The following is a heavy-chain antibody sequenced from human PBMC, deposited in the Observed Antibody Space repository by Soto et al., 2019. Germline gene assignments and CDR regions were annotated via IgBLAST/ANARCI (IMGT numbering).Heavy chain of an antibody. V-gene: IGHV4-61*05. Sequence: SETLSLTCTVSGGYISSSIYYWGWIRQPPGKGLEWIGYIYHSGGTLYNPSLKNRVSISVDKSKNQFSLKLTSVTAADTAVYYCARDQLEGNWFDPWGQGVLVTVSS. CDR3: ARDQLEGNWFDP. CDR1: GGYISSSIYY. D-gene: IGHD1-1*01. CDR2: IYHSGGT. J-gene: IGHJ5*02.